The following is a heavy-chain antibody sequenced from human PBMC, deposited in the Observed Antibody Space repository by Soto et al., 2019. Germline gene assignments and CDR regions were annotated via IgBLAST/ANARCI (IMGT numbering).Heavy chain of an antibody. CDR2: IYYSGLT. Sequence: PSETLSLTCTVSVGSMSSEGYYWSWICQHPGKGLEWIAYIYYSGLTDDNTSLNSRLTISVDKSNNEFYLKMRSRTVADTAVYYCAYLRGFTGYPGDWGQRTLVTVS. CDR1: VGSMSSEGYY. D-gene: IGHD3-16*01. J-gene: IGHJ4*02. CDR3: AYLRGFTGYPGD. V-gene: IGHV4-31*08.